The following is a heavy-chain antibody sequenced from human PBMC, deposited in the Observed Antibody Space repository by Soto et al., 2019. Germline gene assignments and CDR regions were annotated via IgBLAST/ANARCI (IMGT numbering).Heavy chain of an antibody. CDR2: IKQDGSEK. Sequence: GGSLRLSCAASGFTFSSYWMSWVRQAPGKGLEWVANIKQDGSEKYYVDSVKGRFTISRDNAKNSLYLQMNSLRAEDTAVYYCARSNYDFWSGYLGHYGMDVWGQGTKVIVSS. CDR3: ARSNYDFWSGYLGHYGMDV. CDR1: GFTFSSYW. D-gene: IGHD3-3*01. J-gene: IGHJ6*02. V-gene: IGHV3-7*01.